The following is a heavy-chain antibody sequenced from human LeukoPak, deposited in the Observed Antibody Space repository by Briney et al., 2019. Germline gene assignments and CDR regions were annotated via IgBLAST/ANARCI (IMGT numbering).Heavy chain of an antibody. J-gene: IGHJ4*02. Sequence: GGSLRLSCAPSGLSVSSNFMSWVRQVPGKGLEWVATLYSYGTTYYADSVKGRFTISRDNSKNTLYLQMNSLRAGDTALYYCARELGEALHYFDYWGRGSLVTVSS. CDR3: ARELGEALHYFDY. CDR2: LYSYGTT. CDR1: GLSVSSNF. D-gene: IGHD2-21*01. V-gene: IGHV3-53*01.